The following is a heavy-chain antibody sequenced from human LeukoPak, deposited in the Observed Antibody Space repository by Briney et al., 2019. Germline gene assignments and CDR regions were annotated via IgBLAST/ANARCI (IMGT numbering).Heavy chain of an antibody. CDR3: GRHDGGSGWPWLGIDY. CDR1: GYTFTGYY. CDR2: INPNSGGT. D-gene: IGHD6-25*01. Sequence: ASVKVSCKASGYTFTGYYMHWVRQAPGQGLEWMGWINPNSGGTNYAQKFQGWVTMTRDTSISTAYMELSRLRSDDTAVYYCGRHDGGSGWPWLGIDYWGQGTLVTVSS. J-gene: IGHJ4*02. V-gene: IGHV1-2*04.